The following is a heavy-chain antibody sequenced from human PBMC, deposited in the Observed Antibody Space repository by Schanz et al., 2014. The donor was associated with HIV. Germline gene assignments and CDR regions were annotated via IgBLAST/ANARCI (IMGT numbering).Heavy chain of an antibody. Sequence: EVRLVESGGGLVQPGGSLRLSCAASGFTFSSYAMSWVRQAPGKGLEWVSAIPCGGGSTYYADSVKGRFTISRDNSKNTLYLQMNSLTAEDTAVYYCARGRNGMGVWGPGTTVTVSS. CDR3: ARGRNGMGV. CDR2: IPCGGGST. CDR1: GFTFSSYA. J-gene: IGHJ6*02. V-gene: IGHV3-23*04.